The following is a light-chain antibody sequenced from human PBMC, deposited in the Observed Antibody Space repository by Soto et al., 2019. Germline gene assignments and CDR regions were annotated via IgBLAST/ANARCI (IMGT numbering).Light chain of an antibody. CDR1: QSVSNY. V-gene: IGKV4-1*01. CDR2: WAS. Sequence: DIVMTQSPDSLAVSLGERATINCKSSQSVSNYLTWYQQKPGQPPTLLIYWASTRESGVPDRFSGSGSGTDFTLTISSLQAEDVAVYYCQQFYSSPFAFGPGTKWISN. J-gene: IGKJ3*01. CDR3: QQFYSSPFA.